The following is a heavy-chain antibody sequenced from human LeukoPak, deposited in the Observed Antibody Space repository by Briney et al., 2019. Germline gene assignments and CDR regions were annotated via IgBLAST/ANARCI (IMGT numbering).Heavy chain of an antibody. D-gene: IGHD3-10*01. Sequence: GGSLRLSCAASGFTFTSYAMRWVRQAPGKGLEWVSAISGNGGSTYYADSVKGRFTISRDNSKNTLYLQMNSLRAEDTAIYYCAKRRADYYGSGRGLNYFDYWGQGTLVTVSS. J-gene: IGHJ4*02. CDR3: AKRRADYYGSGRGLNYFDY. CDR1: GFTFTSYA. CDR2: ISGNGGST. V-gene: IGHV3-23*01.